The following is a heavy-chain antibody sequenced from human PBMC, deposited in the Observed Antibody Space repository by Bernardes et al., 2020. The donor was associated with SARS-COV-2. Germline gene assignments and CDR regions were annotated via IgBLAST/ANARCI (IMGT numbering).Heavy chain of an antibody. D-gene: IGHD6-19*01. CDR2: ICNSYVST. V-gene: IGHV3-23*01. J-gene: IGHJ3*01. CDR1: GFTFSIYA. CDR3: AKDALPIGVPGAGAFDV. Sequence: GGSLRLSCAASGFTFSIYAMTWVRQAPGKGLEWVSAICNSYVSTYYADSVKGRFTISRDNSRNTLHLQVNGLTGDDTAVYYCAKDALPIGVPGAGAFDVWGHGTMVTVTS.